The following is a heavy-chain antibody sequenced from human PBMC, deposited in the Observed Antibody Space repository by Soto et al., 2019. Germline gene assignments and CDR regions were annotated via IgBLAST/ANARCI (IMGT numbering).Heavy chain of an antibody. CDR2: IFYSGST. J-gene: IGHJ4*02. Sequence: SETLSLTCTVSSGSISSTIYSWDWIRQPPGKGLEWIGNIFYSGSTYYNPSLRSRVSISVDKSKNQFSLALTSVTAADTAVYYCARKGWTGGIDYWGQGTLVTVSS. D-gene: IGHD7-27*01. V-gene: IGHV4-39*07. CDR3: ARKGWTGGIDY. CDR1: SGSISSTIYS.